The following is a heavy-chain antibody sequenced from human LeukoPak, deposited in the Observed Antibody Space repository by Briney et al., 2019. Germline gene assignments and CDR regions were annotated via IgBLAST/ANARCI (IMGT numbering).Heavy chain of an antibody. CDR3: ARDLYCSSTSCPHFFDY. V-gene: IGHV1-3*01. CDR1: GYTFTSYA. Sequence: ASVKVSCKASGYTFTSYAMHWVRQAPGQRLEWMGWINAGNGNTKYSQKFQGRVTITRDTSASTAYMELSSLRSEDTAVYYCARDLYCSSTSCPHFFDYWGQGTLVTVSS. D-gene: IGHD2-2*01. J-gene: IGHJ4*02. CDR2: INAGNGNT.